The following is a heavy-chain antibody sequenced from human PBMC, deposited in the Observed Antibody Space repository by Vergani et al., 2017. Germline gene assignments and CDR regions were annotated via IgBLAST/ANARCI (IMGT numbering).Heavy chain of an antibody. CDR3: AKPFRSTSYYFDY. CDR2: ISYDGSNK. Sequence: QVQLVESVGGVVQPGRSLRLSCAASGFTFSSYGMHWVRQAPGKGLEWVAVISYDGSNKYYADSVKGRFTISRDNSKNTLYLQMNSLRAEDTAVYYCAKPFRSTSYYFDYWGQGTLVTVSS. J-gene: IGHJ4*02. V-gene: IGHV3-30*18. D-gene: IGHD2-2*01. CDR1: GFTFSSYG.